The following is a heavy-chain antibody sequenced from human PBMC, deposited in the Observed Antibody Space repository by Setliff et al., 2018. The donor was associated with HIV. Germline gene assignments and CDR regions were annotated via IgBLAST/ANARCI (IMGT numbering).Heavy chain of an antibody. CDR2: INPSGGST. Sequence: ASVKVSCKASGYTFTSYYMHWVRQAPGQGLEWMGIINPSGGSTSYAQKFQGRVTMTRDTSASTAYMELSSLRSEDTAVYYCARDRPAARGPYYYYMDVWGKGTTVTVSS. D-gene: IGHD2-2*01. CDR1: GYTFTSYY. CDR3: ARDRPAARGPYYYYMDV. V-gene: IGHV1-46*01. J-gene: IGHJ6*03.